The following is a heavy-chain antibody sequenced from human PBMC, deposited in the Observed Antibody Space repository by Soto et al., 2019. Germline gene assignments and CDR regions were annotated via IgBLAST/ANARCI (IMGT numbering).Heavy chain of an antibody. V-gene: IGHV3-30*03. Sequence: QMQLVESGGGVVQPGMSLRLSCAVSGVTFTNHGIHWVRQAPGKGLEWVADISYNGIDKWYADSVKGRFTISRDTFGGTAYLRMNGQIHEETAGYYCASGEGQHGHATRFAYWGQGTLVTVSS. D-gene: IGHD3-10*01. J-gene: IGHJ4*02. CDR2: ISYNGIDK. CDR3: ASGEGQHGHATRFAY. CDR1: GVTFTNHG.